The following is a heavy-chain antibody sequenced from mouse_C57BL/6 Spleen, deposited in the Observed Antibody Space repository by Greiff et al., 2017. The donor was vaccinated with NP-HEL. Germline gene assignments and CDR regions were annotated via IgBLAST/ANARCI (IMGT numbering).Heavy chain of an antibody. D-gene: IGHD1-1*01. CDR1: GYTFTDYY. J-gene: IGHJ1*03. CDR3: ARSHYYGSSYWYFDV. Sequence: QVHVKQSGAELVKPGASVKISCKASGYTFTDYYINWVKQRPGQGLEWIGKIGPGSGSTYYNEKFKGKATLTADKSSSTAYMQLSSLTSEDSAVYFCARSHYYGSSYWYFDVWGTGTTVTVSS. V-gene: IGHV1-77*01. CDR2: IGPGSGST.